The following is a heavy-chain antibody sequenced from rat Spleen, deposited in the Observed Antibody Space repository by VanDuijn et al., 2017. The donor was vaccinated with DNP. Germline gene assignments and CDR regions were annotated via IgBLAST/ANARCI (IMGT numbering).Heavy chain of an antibody. CDR1: GFIFSNYG. CDR2: ISPSDSRT. J-gene: IGHJ1*01. Sequence: EVQLVESGGGLVQPGRSLKLSCAASGFIFSNYGMAWVRQAPKKGLEWVAAISPSDSRTYYPDSVKGRFTISRDAAKSSLYLQMNSLKSEDTATYYCARGSTSIYWYFDFWGPGTMVTVSS. CDR3: ARGSTSIYWYFDF. V-gene: IGHV5S13*01. D-gene: IGHD2-5*01.